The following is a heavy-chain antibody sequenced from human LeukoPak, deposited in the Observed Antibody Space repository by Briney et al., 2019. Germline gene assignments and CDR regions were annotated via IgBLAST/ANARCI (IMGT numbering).Heavy chain of an antibody. J-gene: IGHJ4*02. Sequence: GGSLRLSCAASGFTVSSNYMSWVRQAPGKGLEWVSVIYSGGSTYYADSVKGRFTISRDNSKNTLYLQMNSLRAEDTAVYYCARFYYDILTGPRGYYFDYWGQGTLVTVSS. D-gene: IGHD3-9*01. CDR2: IYSGGST. CDR3: ARFYYDILTGPRGYYFDY. V-gene: IGHV3-66*01. CDR1: GFTVSSNY.